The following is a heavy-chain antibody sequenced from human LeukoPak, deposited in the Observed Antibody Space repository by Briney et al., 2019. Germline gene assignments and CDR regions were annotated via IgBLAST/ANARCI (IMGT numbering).Heavy chain of an antibody. CDR2: INPSGGST. V-gene: IGHV1-46*01. D-gene: IGHD4-11*01. CDR3: ARVPRETTDSSMAFYI. J-gene: IGHJ3*02. CDR1: GYTFTSYY. Sequence: ASVKVSCKASGYTFTSYYMHWVRQAPGQGLEWMGIINPSGGSTSYAQKFQGRVTMTRDMSTSTVYMELSSLRSEDTAVYYCARVPRETTDSSMAFYIWGQGTMVTVSS.